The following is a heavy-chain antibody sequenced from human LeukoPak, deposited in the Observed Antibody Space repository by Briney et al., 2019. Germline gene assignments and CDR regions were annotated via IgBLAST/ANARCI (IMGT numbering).Heavy chain of an antibody. D-gene: IGHD3-22*01. CDR2: ISGDGGGT. V-gene: IGHV3-43*01. CDR3: AKDKYESSAYYLDH. Sequence: GGSLRLSCAASGFTFDDYTMHWVRQAPGKGLEWVSLISGDGGGTYYADSVKGRFTISRDSSKNSLYLHMNNLRTEDTAFYYCAKDKYESSAYYLDHWGQGALVTVSS. CDR1: GFTFDDYT. J-gene: IGHJ5*02.